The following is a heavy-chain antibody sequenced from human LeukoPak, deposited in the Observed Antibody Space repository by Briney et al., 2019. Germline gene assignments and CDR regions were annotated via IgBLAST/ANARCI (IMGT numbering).Heavy chain of an antibody. V-gene: IGHV4-34*01. Sequence: SETLSLTCAVYGGSFSGYYWSWIRQPPGKGLEWIGEINHSGSTNYNPSLKSRVTISVDTSKNQFSLKLSSVTAADTAVYYCARDGVGYCSSTSRYYFDYWGQGALVTVSS. CDR1: GGSFSGYY. J-gene: IGHJ4*02. CDR3: ARDGVGYCSSTSRYYFDY. D-gene: IGHD2-2*01. CDR2: INHSGST.